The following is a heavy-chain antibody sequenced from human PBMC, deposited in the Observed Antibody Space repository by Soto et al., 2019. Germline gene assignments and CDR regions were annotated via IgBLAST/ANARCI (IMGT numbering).Heavy chain of an antibody. CDR3: ARVAWQYQLLYYFDY. D-gene: IGHD2-2*01. CDR1: GFTLSSHS. V-gene: IGHV3-48*01. CDR2: ISSGSETM. Sequence: GGSLRLSCEGSGFTLSSHSMTWVRQAPGKGLEWVSYISSGSETMYHADSVKGRFTISRDNAKNSLYLQMNSLRAEDTAVYYCARVAWQYQLLYYFDYWGQGTLVTVSS. J-gene: IGHJ4*02.